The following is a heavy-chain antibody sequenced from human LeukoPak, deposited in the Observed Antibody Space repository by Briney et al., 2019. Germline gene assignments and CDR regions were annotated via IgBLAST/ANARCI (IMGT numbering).Heavy chain of an antibody. CDR3: ARDGDGTGYYFDY. V-gene: IGHV4-31*03. J-gene: IGHJ4*02. Sequence: TLSLTCTVSGGSISSGGYYWSWIRQHPGKGLEWIGYIYYSGSTYYNPSLKSRVTISVDTSKNQFSLKLSSVTAADTAVYYCARDGDGTGYYFDYWGQGTLVTVSS. CDR1: GGSISSGGYY. D-gene: IGHD2-21*01. CDR2: IYYSGST.